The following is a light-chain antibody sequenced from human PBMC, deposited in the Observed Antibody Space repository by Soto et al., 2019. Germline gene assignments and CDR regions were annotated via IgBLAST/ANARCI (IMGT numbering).Light chain of an antibody. V-gene: IGKV3-20*01. CDR3: QQYGSSPST. CDR2: GAS. CDR1: QNVTSDY. J-gene: IGKJ2*01. Sequence: EIVLTQSPGTLSLSPGERATLSCRASQNVTSDYLAWYQQKPGQAPRLLLYGASSRATGIPDRFSGGGSGTDFTLIISSLEPEDFAVYACQQYGSSPSTFGQGTKLEI.